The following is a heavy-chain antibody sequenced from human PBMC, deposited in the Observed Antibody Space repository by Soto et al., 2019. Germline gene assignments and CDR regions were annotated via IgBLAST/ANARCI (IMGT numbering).Heavy chain of an antibody. J-gene: IGHJ4*02. CDR3: AKLRSDDYYDSNDFDY. CDR2: ISYDGSNK. D-gene: IGHD3-22*01. V-gene: IGHV3-30*18. Sequence: PGGSLRLSCAASGFTFSSYGMHWVRQAPGKGLEWVAVISYDGSNKYYADSVKGRFTISRDNSKNTLYLQMNSLRAEDTAVYYCAKLRSDDYYDSNDFDYWGQGTLVTVSS. CDR1: GFTFSSYG.